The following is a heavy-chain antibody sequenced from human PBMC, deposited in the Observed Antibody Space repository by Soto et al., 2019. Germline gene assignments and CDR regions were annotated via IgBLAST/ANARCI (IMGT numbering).Heavy chain of an antibody. Sequence: PGGSLRLSCAASGFKVSNYTMSWVRQAPGKGLEWFSLISATGGGTYYADSVKGRFTISRDNSHNTLYLQVHSLTAEDTAGYYCAKDRRAGGNSAFYFDFWGQGAQVTVSS. D-gene: IGHD3-16*01. J-gene: IGHJ4*02. V-gene: IGHV3-23*01. CDR3: AKDRRAGGNSAFYFDF. CDR1: GFKVSNYT. CDR2: ISATGGGT.